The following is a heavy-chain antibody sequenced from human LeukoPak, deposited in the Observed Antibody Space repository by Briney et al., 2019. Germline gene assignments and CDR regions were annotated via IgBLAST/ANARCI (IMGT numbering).Heavy chain of an antibody. CDR1: GYTFTTYY. J-gene: IGHJ6*02. V-gene: IGHV1-69*13. CDR3: AEDSSMVTTRAPYYYYYLDV. D-gene: IGHD4-17*01. Sequence: ASVKVSCKASGYTFTTYYVHWVRQAPGQGLEWMGGIIPLLGTPNYAQKFQGRVTITADDSTSTAYMELTSLRSEDTAVYYCAEDSSMVTTRAPYYYYYLDVWGQGTTVTVSS. CDR2: IIPLLGTP.